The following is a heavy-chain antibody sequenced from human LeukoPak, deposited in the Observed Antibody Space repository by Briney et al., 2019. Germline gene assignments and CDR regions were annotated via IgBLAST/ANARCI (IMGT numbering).Heavy chain of an antibody. V-gene: IGHV4-39*01. D-gene: IGHD3-10*01. CDR1: GGSVSSTTYY. J-gene: IGHJ4*02. CDR2: INYSGST. Sequence: SETLSLTCTVSGGSVSSTTYYWSWIRQPPGKGLEWIECINYSGSTYYNPSLKSRVTISVDTSENQFSLKLSSVTAADTAVYYCARYVVYGSGKYYFDYWGQGTLVTVSS. CDR3: ARYVVYGSGKYYFDY.